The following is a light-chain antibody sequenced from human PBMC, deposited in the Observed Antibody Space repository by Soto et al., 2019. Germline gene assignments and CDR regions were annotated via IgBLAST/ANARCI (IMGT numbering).Light chain of an antibody. CDR2: GAS. Sequence: EIVLAQSPGTLSLSPGERATLSCRTSQTISNTYLAWYQHKPGQAPRLLIYGASNRATGIPDRFSGSGSGQDFGGTIGREEPEQFAVDYCQQYVTSPPGYTFGQGTRLETK. V-gene: IGKV3-20*01. CDR1: QTISNTY. CDR3: QQYVTSPPGYT. J-gene: IGKJ2*01.